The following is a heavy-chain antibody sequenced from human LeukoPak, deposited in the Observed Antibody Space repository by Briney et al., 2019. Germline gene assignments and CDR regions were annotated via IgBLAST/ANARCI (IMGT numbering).Heavy chain of an antibody. CDR3: ARAPKFRLVGVSKGPFDP. CDR2: ISNSGSTI. D-gene: IGHD1-26*01. CDR1: GFTFSSYE. V-gene: IGHV3-48*03. Sequence: PGGSLRLSCAASGFTFSSYEMNWVRQAPGKGLEWVSYISNSGSTIYYADSVKGRFTISRDNAKNSLYLQMNSLRAEDTAVYYCARAPKFRLVGVSKGPFDPWGQGTLVTVSS. J-gene: IGHJ5*02.